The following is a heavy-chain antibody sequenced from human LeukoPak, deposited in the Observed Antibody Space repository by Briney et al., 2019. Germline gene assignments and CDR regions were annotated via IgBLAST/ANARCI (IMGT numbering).Heavy chain of an antibody. CDR3: VKATGKNYYYGMDV. CDR1: GFTFSSYA. CDR2: ITANGGSI. Sequence: VGSLRLSCSASGFTFSSYAMHWVRQAPGKGLEYVSAITANGGSIYYADSVKGRFTISRDNSKNTLYLQMSSLRAEDTAVYYCVKATGKNYYYGMDVWGQGTTVTVSS. V-gene: IGHV3-64D*09. J-gene: IGHJ6*02. D-gene: IGHD1-14*01.